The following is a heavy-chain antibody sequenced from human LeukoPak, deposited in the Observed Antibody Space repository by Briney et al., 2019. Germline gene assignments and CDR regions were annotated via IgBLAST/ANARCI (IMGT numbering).Heavy chain of an antibody. V-gene: IGHV1-2*02. CDR2: INPNSGGT. CDR3: ARDLTVVVPAAIWAYYYYGMDV. J-gene: IGHJ6*02. CDR1: GYTFTGYY. D-gene: IGHD2-2*02. Sequence: GASVKVSCKASGYTFTGYYMHWVRQAPGQGLEWMGWINPNSGGTNYAQKFQGRVTMTRDTSISTAYMELSRLRSDDTAVYYCARDLTVVVPAAIWAYYYYGMDVWGQGTTVTVSS.